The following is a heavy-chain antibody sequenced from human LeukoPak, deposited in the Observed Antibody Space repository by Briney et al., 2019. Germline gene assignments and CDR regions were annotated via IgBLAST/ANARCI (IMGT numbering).Heavy chain of an antibody. V-gene: IGHV3-48*01. D-gene: IGHD4/OR15-4a*01. CDR1: GFTFSRYS. CDR2: ISSSGPTI. J-gene: IGHJ4*02. CDR3: TRLHGAYPIDF. Sequence: GGSLRLSCAASGFTFSRYSMNWVRQAPGKGLEWISYISSSGPTIYYADSVKGRFTIFRDNAKNSVYLQMNSLRAEDTAVYYCTRLHGAYPIDFWGQGTLVTVSS.